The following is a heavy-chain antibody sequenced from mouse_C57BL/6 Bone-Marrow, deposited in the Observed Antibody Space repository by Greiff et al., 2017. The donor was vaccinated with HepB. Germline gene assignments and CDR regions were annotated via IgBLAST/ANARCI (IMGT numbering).Heavy chain of an antibody. D-gene: IGHD2-4*01. CDR1: GYTFTSYW. Sequence: QVQLKQPGAELVKPGASVKMSCKASGYTFTSYWITWVKQRPGQGLEWIGDIYPGSGSTNYNEKFKSKATLTVDKSSSTAYMQLSSLTSEDSAVYYCARRYYDYDGFDYWGQGTTLTVSS. CDR2: IYPGSGST. CDR3: ARRYYDYDGFDY. V-gene: IGHV1-55*01. J-gene: IGHJ2*01.